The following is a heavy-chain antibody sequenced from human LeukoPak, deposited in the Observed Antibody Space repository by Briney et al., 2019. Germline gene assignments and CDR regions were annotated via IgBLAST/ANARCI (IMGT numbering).Heavy chain of an antibody. CDR2: IKQDGSEK. CDR1: GFTFSSYW. CDR3: ARVEVVVVAATPFDY. V-gene: IGHV3-7*01. D-gene: IGHD2-15*01. Sequence: GGSLRLSCAASGFTFSSYWMSWVRQAPGKGLEWVANIKQDGSEKYYVDSVKGRFTISRDNTKNSLYLQMNSLRAEDTAVYYCARVEVVVVAATPFDYWGQGTLVTVSS. J-gene: IGHJ4*02.